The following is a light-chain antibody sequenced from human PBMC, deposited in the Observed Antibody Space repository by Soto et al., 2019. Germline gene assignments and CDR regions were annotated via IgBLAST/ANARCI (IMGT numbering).Light chain of an antibody. CDR1: TSNIGINY. Sequence: QSVLTQPPSVSAAPGQKVTISCSGSTSNIGINYVYWYQQLPGTAPKLLIYENNKRPSGIPDRFSGSKSGTSATLGITGLQTGDEADYHCGAWDGSLTAVVFGGGTKVTVL. J-gene: IGLJ2*01. CDR2: ENN. CDR3: GAWDGSLTAVV. V-gene: IGLV1-51*01.